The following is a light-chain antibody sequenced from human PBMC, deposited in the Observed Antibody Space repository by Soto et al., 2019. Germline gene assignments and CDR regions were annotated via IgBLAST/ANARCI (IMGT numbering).Light chain of an antibody. CDR1: QTIGRY. CDR2: DAS. V-gene: IGKV1-39*01. CDR3: QQSFSIPFT. J-gene: IGKJ3*01. Sequence: DIQMTQSPSTLSAFVGDRVTITCRASQTIGRYLNWYQQQPGKVPKLLIYDASYLQSGVPSRFSGSESGTDFTLNISDLRPEDFATYYCQQSFSIPFTFGPGTKVDIK.